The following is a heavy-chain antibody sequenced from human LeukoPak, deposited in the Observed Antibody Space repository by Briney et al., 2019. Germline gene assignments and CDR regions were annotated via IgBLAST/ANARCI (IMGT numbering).Heavy chain of an antibody. J-gene: IGHJ5*02. D-gene: IGHD6-19*01. CDR1: GGSISSYY. V-gene: IGHV4-59*12. CDR3: AREIAVAGKGNWFDP. CDR2: IYYSGST. Sequence: PSETLSLTCTVSGGSISSYYWSWIRQPPGKGLEWIGYIYYSGSTNYNPSLKSRVTMSVDTSKNQFSLKLSSVTAADTAVYYCAREIAVAGKGNWFDPWGQGTLVTVSS.